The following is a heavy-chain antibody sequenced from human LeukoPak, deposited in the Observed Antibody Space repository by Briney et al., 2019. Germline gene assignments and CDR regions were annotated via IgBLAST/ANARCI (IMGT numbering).Heavy chain of an antibody. J-gene: IGHJ4*02. CDR2: ISGSGGST. Sequence: TGGSLRLSCAASGFTFSSYAMSWARQAPGKGLEWGSDISGSGGSTYYADSVKGRLTISRDNPKNTLYLQMSSLGAEDTAVYYCATLRQWLATYYVDYWGRGNLVTVSA. V-gene: IGHV3-23*01. CDR3: ATLRQWLATYYVDY. CDR1: GFTFSSYA. D-gene: IGHD6-19*01.